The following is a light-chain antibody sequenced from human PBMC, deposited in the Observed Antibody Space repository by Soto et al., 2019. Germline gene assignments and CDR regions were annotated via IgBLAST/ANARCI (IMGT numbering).Light chain of an antibody. CDR1: QSVSNY. CDR2: DAS. CDR3: QQYNNWPPIT. Sequence: ESVLTQSPATLSLSPGERATLSCRASQSVSNYLAWYQQKPGQAPRLLIYDASNRASGIPDRFSGSGSGTDFTLTISSLEPEDFAIYYCQQYNNWPPITFGQGTRLEIK. J-gene: IGKJ5*01. V-gene: IGKV3-11*01.